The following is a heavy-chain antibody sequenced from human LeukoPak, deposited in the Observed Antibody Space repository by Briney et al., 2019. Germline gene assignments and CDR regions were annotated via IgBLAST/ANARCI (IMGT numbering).Heavy chain of an antibody. CDR1: GYTFTAYY. Sequence: ASVKVSCKPSGYTFTAYYMHWVRQAPGQGLEWLGWIYPNSGATQYAQKFQGRITVTRDTSINTAYMELGSLRSDDTAIYYCVRFTVELGKNYWGQGTLVTVSS. D-gene: IGHD7-27*01. V-gene: IGHV1-2*02. J-gene: IGHJ4*02. CDR2: IYPNSGAT. CDR3: VRFTVELGKNY.